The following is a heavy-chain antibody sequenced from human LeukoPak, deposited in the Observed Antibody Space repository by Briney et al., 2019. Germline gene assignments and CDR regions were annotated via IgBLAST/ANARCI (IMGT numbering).Heavy chain of an antibody. CDR1: GFTFSSYA. CDR2: ISGSGGST. Sequence: PGGSLRLSCAASGFTFSSYAMSWVRQAPGKGLEGVSAISGSGGSTYYADSVKGRFTISRDNSKNTLYLQMNSLRAEDTAVYYCAKEGRGYYDSSGYHDYWGQGTLVTVSS. J-gene: IGHJ4*02. D-gene: IGHD3-22*01. CDR3: AKEGRGYYDSSGYHDY. V-gene: IGHV3-23*01.